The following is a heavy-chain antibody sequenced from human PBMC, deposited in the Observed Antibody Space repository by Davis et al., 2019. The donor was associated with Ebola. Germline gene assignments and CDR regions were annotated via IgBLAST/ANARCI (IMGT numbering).Heavy chain of an antibody. V-gene: IGHV4-30-4*01. D-gene: IGHD6-19*01. Sequence: LRLSCTVSGGSISSGDYYWSWIRQPPGKGLEWIGYIYYSGSTYYNPSLKSRVTISVDTSKNQFSLKLSSVTAADTAVYYCAREGSVAGIFDYWGQGTLVTVSS. CDR1: GGSISSGDYY. CDR2: IYYSGST. CDR3: AREGSVAGIFDY. J-gene: IGHJ4*02.